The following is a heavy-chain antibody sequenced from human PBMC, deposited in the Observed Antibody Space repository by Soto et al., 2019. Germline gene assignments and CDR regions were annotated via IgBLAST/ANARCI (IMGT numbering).Heavy chain of an antibody. V-gene: IGHV3-21*01. CDR3: ARDIQPTNPLYGMDV. Sequence: PGGSLRLSCAASGFTFSSYSMNWVRQAPGKGLEWVSSISSSSSYIYYADSVKGRFTISRDNAKNSLYLQMNSLRAEDTAVYYCARDIQPTNPLYGMDVWGQGTTVTVSS. CDR2: ISSSSSYI. J-gene: IGHJ6*02. CDR1: GFTFSSYS.